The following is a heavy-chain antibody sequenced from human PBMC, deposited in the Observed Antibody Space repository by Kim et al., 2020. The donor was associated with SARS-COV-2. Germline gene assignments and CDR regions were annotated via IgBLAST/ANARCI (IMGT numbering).Heavy chain of an antibody. D-gene: IGHD2-2*01. Sequence: SETLSLTCTVSDDSISSSYWSWVRQPPGKGLEWIGYMYYRGNTNSNLALKSRVTMSIDTSKNQSSLKLTSVTAADTAVYYCARVPVIVVVPTAHPKPNAFDIWGQGTMVTVSS. V-gene: IGHV4-59*01. J-gene: IGHJ3*02. CDR3: ARVPVIVVVPTAHPKPNAFDI. CDR2: MYYRGNT. CDR1: DDSISSSY.